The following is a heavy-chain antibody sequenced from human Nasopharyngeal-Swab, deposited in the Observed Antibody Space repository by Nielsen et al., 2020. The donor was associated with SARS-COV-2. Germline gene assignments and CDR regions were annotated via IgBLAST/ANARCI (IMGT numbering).Heavy chain of an antibody. CDR1: GFTFTTYD. CDR2: MTPKTGYT. CDR3: ARGGPVAFDY. V-gene: IGHV1-8*01. J-gene: IGHJ4*02. Sequence: ASVKVSCKASGFTFTTYDINWVRQASGQGPEWMGWMTPKTGYTGYAQKFQGRVTMTWNTSISTAYMDLSSLTSEDTAVYYCARGGPVAFDYWGQGSLVIVS. D-gene: IGHD6-19*01.